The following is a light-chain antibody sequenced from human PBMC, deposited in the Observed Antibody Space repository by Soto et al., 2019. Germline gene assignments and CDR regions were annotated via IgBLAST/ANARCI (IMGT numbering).Light chain of an antibody. CDR2: YTS. J-gene: IGKJ5*01. Sequence: IVLTQSPGPLSLSPGEGATLSCRSSQYVGTRLAWYQHKPGQAPRLLIYYTSNRATGIPARFSGSGSGTDFTLTISSLEPEDSAVYYCQQRSNWPSITLGQGTRLEIK. V-gene: IGKV3-11*01. CDR3: QQRSNWPSIT. CDR1: QYVGTR.